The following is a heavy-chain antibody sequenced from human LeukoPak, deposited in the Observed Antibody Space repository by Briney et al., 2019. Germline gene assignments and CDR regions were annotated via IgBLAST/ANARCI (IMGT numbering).Heavy chain of an antibody. J-gene: IGHJ4*02. CDR1: GYTFTGYY. Sequence: ASVKVSCKASGYTFTGYYMHWVRQAPGQGLEWMGWINPNSGGTNYAQKFQGRVTMTRNTSISTAYMELSRLRSDDTAVYYCASCRDIFGPAGDYWGQGTMVTVSP. D-gene: IGHD3-3*01. CDR3: ASCRDIFGPAGDY. CDR2: INPNSGGT. V-gene: IGHV1-2*02.